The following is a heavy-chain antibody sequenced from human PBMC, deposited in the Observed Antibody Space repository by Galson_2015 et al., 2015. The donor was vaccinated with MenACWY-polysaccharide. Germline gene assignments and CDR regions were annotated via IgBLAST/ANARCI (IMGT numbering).Heavy chain of an antibody. CDR3: ARVGYASSSTDY. V-gene: IGHV3-7*01. CDR1: GFTFSNYW. Sequence: SLRLSCAASGFTFSNYWMSWVRQAPGKGLEWVANINQDGTVKYYVDSVKGRFTISRDNAKNSLYVQMNSLRGEDTAVYYCARVGYASSSTDYWGQGTLVTVSP. J-gene: IGHJ4*02. D-gene: IGHD6-6*01. CDR2: INQDGTVK.